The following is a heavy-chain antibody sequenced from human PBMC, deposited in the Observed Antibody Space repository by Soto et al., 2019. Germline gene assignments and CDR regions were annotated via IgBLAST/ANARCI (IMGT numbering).Heavy chain of an antibody. CDR1: GYTFTNYA. D-gene: IGHD1-26*01. V-gene: IGHV1-3*01. Sequence: ASVKVSCKASGYTFTNYAMHWVRQAPGQRLEWMGWINAGNGSTKYSQKFQGRVTITRDTSASTAYMELSSLRSEDTAVYYCARGGSLYWYFDLWGRGTLVTVSS. CDR2: INAGNGST. CDR3: ARGGSLYWYFDL. J-gene: IGHJ2*01.